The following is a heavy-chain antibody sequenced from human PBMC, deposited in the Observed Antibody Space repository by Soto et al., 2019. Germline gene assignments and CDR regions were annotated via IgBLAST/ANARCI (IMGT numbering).Heavy chain of an antibody. D-gene: IGHD1-26*01. Sequence: QVQLVESGGGVVQPGRSLRLSCAASGFTFSSYAMHWVRQAPGKGLEWVAVISYDGSNKYYADSVKGRFTISRDNSKNTLYLQMNSLRAGDTAVYYCAREGGARDWLHFDYWGQGTLVTVSS. CDR2: ISYDGSNK. V-gene: IGHV3-30-3*01. J-gene: IGHJ4*02. CDR1: GFTFSSYA. CDR3: AREGGARDWLHFDY.